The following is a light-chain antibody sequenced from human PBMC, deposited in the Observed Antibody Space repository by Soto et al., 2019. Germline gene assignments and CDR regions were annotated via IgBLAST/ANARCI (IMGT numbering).Light chain of an antibody. Sequence: TLSLPPREGHTLSWQASHSVGSDLAWYQQKPGQAPRLVIYDIFTRATGVPTRISGSGSGTEFTLTISSLQSEDFAVYYCRQYNSWPLTFGGGTKVDIK. CDR2: DIF. J-gene: IGKJ4*01. CDR3: RQYNSWPLT. CDR1: HSVGSD. V-gene: IGKV3D-15*01.